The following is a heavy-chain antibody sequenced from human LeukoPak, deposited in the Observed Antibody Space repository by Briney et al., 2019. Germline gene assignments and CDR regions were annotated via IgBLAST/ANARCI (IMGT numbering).Heavy chain of an antibody. Sequence: ASVKVSCKASGGTFSSYAISWVRQAPGQGLEWMGRIIPILGIANYAQKFQGRVTITADKSTSTAYMELSSLRSEDTAVYYCARDLWYDSGDGDYWGQGTLVTVSS. CDR3: ARDLWYDSGDGDY. CDR1: GGTFSSYA. D-gene: IGHD3-22*01. CDR2: IIPILGIA. V-gene: IGHV1-69*04. J-gene: IGHJ4*02.